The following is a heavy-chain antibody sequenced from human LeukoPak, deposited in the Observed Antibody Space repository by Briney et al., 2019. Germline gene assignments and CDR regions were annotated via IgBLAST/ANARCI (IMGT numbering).Heavy chain of an antibody. CDR1: GYTFTSYG. D-gene: IGHD4-17*01. CDR2: ISAYNGNT. Sequence: GASVKVSCKASGYTFTSYGVSWVRQAPGQGLEWMGWISAYNGNTNYAQKVQGRATMTTDTSTSTAYMDLRSLRSDDTAVCYCPRSIDYGDSEVLDYWGQGTLVTVSS. V-gene: IGHV1-18*01. CDR3: PRSIDYGDSEVLDY. J-gene: IGHJ4*02.